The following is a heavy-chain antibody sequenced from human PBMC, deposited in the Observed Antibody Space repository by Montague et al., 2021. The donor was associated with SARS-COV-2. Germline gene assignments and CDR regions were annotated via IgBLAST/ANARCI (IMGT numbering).Heavy chain of an antibody. Sequence: SLSLSLSASGFTFSSYRMNWVRQAPGKGLEWVSSISSSSSYIYYADSVKGRFTISRDNAKNSLYLQMNSLRAEDTAVYYSARDPGYYYDSSGLDYWGQGTLVTVSS. CDR2: ISSSSSYI. J-gene: IGHJ4*02. D-gene: IGHD3-22*01. CDR3: ARDPGYYYDSSGLDY. CDR1: GFTFSSYR. V-gene: IGHV3-21*01.